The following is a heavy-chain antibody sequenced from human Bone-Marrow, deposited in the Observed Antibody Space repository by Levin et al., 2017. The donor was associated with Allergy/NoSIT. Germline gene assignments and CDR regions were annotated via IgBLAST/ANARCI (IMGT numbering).Heavy chain of an antibody. CDR1: GFTFGDYA. V-gene: IGHV3-49*03. J-gene: IGHJ6*02. CDR3: TRGYGDYRDYDYYGMDV. Sequence: GGSLRLSCTASGFTFGDYAMSWFRQAPGKGLEWVGFIRSKAYGGTTEYAASVKGRFTISRDDSKSIAYLQMNSLKTEDTAVYYCTRGYGDYRDYDYYGMDVWGQGTTVTVSS. D-gene: IGHD4-17*01. CDR2: IRSKAYGGTT.